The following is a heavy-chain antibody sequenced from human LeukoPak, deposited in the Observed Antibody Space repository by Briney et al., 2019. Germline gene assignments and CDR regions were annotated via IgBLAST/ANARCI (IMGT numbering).Heavy chain of an antibody. V-gene: IGHV3-23*01. Sequence: GGSLRLSCSASGFTFSSYGVSWVRQAPGKGLQWVSSISASGGSTYYADFVECRFTISRDNSKNTLSLQMYSLRAEDTAIYYCAKSSLFYDSSGYYVGEKYYYDYWGQGTLVTVSS. D-gene: IGHD3-22*01. J-gene: IGHJ4*02. CDR1: GFTFSSYG. CDR3: AKSSLFYDSSGYYVGEKYYYDY. CDR2: ISASGGST.